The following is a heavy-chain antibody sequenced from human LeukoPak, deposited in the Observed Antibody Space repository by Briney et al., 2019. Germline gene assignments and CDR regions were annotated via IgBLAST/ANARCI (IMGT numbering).Heavy chain of an antibody. Sequence: PSETLSLTRTVSGGSISSYYWSWIRQPPGKGLEWIGYIYYSGSTNYNPSLKSRVTISVDTSKNQFSLKLTSVTAADTAVYYCARRGIGFDPWGQGTLVTVSS. CDR3: ARRGIGFDP. D-gene: IGHD3-16*02. J-gene: IGHJ5*02. CDR1: GGSISSYY. V-gene: IGHV4-59*08. CDR2: IYYSGST.